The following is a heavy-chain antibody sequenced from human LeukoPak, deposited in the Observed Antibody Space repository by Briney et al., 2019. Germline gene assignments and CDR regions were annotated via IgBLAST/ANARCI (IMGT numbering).Heavy chain of an antibody. J-gene: IGHJ4*02. CDR3: AGHKISVAGTRDFDY. V-gene: IGHV4-39*01. CDR2: IYYSGST. CDR1: GGSISSSSYY. Sequence: SETLSLTCTVSGGSISSSSYYWGWIRQPPGKGLEWIGSIYYSGSTYYNPSLKSRVTISVDTSKNQFSLKLSSVTAADTAVYYCAGHKISVAGTRDFDYWGQGTLVTVSS. D-gene: IGHD6-19*01.